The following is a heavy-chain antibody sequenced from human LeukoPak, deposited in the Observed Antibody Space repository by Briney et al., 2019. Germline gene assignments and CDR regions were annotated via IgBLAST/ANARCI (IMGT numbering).Heavy chain of an antibody. D-gene: IGHD4-17*01. J-gene: IGHJ4*02. CDR2: IYSGGST. CDR1: GFTVSSNY. V-gene: IGHV3-66*01. CDR3: ARVKDDYGDYYFDY. Sequence: GGSLRLSCAASGFTVSSNYMSWVRQAPGKGLEWVSVIYSGGSTYYADSVKGRFTISRDNSKNTLYLQMNSLRAEDTAVYYCARVKDDYGDYYFDYWGQGTLVTVSS.